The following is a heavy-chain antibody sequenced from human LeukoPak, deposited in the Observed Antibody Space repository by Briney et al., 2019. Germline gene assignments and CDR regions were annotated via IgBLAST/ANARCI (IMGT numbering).Heavy chain of an antibody. CDR3: ARASWGGLSIPGVPEFDY. V-gene: IGHV4-30-4*01. J-gene: IGHJ4*02. CDR1: GGSISSGDYY. CDR2: IYYSGST. D-gene: IGHD2-2*01. Sequence: EPSETLSLTCTVSGGSISSGDYYWSWIRQPPGKGLEWIGYIYYSGSTYYNPSLKSRVTISVDTSKNQSSLKLSSVTAADTAVYYCARASWGGLSIPGVPEFDYWGQGTLVTVSS.